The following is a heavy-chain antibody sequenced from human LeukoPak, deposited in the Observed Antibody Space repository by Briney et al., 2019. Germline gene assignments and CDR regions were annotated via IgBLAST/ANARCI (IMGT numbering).Heavy chain of an antibody. CDR1: GFTFDDYA. CDR3: AKDTGIAVAGTFDY. Sequence: GGSLRLSCAASGFTFDDYAMHWVRQAPGKGLEWVSGISWNSGSIGYADSVKGRFTISRDNAKNSLYLQMNSLRAEDTALYYCAKDTGIAVAGTFDYWGQGTLVTVS. J-gene: IGHJ4*02. CDR2: ISWNSGSI. V-gene: IGHV3-9*01. D-gene: IGHD6-19*01.